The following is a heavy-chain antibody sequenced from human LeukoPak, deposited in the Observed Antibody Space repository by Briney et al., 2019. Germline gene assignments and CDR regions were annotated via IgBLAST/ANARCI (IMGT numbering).Heavy chain of an antibody. D-gene: IGHD3-3*01. V-gene: IGHV4-39*01. J-gene: IGHJ6*02. CDR3: ASPTVRFLEWLIPNTPGLYGMDV. CDR2: IYYSGST. CDR1: GGSISSSSYY. Sequence: SETLSLTCTVSGGSISSSSYYWGWIRQPPGEGLEWIGSIYYSGSTYYNPSLKSRVTISVDTSKNQFSLKLSSVTAADTAVYYCASPTVRFLEWLIPNTPGLYGMDVWGQGTTVTVSS.